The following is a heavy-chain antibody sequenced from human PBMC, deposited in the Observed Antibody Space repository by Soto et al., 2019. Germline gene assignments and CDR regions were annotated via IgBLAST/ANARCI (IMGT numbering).Heavy chain of an antibody. Sequence: XVSLRLSFTASGYPFSAFPLNWVRQAPGKGLEWLSYISPGSSTIYYADSVKGRFTISRDNAKNSLYLQMNNLSDEDTGVYYCARDKTVMVFDQWGQGTLVTVS. CDR3: ARDKTVMVFDQ. J-gene: IGHJ4*02. CDR1: GYPFSAFP. CDR2: ISPGSSTI. D-gene: IGHD2-15*01. V-gene: IGHV3-48*02.